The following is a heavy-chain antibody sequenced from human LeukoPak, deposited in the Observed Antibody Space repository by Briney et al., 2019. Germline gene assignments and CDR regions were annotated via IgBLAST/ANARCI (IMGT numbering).Heavy chain of an antibody. V-gene: IGHV1-2*06. Sequence: ASVKVSCEATGYTFTGYYMHWVRQAPGQGLEWMGRINPNSGGTNYAQKFQGRVTMSRDTSISTAYMELSRLRSDATAVYYCARVTAISGWGACGQGTLVTVSS. D-gene: IGHD6-19*01. CDR1: GYTFTGYY. J-gene: IGHJ5*02. CDR2: INPNSGGT. CDR3: ARVTAISGWGA.